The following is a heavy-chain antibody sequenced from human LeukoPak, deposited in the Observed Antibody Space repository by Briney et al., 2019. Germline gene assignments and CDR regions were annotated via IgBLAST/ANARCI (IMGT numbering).Heavy chain of an antibody. V-gene: IGHV1-18*01. CDR1: GYTFTSYG. J-gene: IGHJ5*02. CDR2: ISAYNGNT. CDR3: AREYSGYDGTWFDP. Sequence: ASVKVSCKASGYTFTSYGISWVRQAPGQGLEWMGWISAYNGNTNYAQKHQGRVTMTTDTSTSTAYMELRSLRSDDTAVYYCAREYSGYDGTWFDPWGQGTLVTVSS. D-gene: IGHD5-12*01.